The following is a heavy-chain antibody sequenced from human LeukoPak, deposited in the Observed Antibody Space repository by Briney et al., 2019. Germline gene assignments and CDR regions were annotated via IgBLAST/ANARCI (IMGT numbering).Heavy chain of an antibody. Sequence: GESLKISCKGSGYRFTNYWIGWVRQMPGKGLEWMGIIYPGDSDTRYSPSFQGQVTISADKSISTAYLQWSSLKASDTAMYYCARRYYYGSGTKYYFDYWGQGTLVTVFS. D-gene: IGHD3-10*01. CDR1: GYRFTNYW. CDR3: ARRYYYGSGTKYYFDY. J-gene: IGHJ4*02. CDR2: IYPGDSDT. V-gene: IGHV5-51*01.